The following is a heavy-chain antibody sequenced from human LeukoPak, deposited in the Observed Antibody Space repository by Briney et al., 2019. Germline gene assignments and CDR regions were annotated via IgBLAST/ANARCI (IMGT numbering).Heavy chain of an antibody. CDR3: TGGVVPAAKSDY. CDR2: IKSKTDGGTP. D-gene: IGHD2-2*01. Sequence: GGSLRLYCAASRFTYSNAWMGWLRQAPGKGLEWVGRIKSKTDGGTPDYAAPVKGRITISRDDSKNTLYLQINSPKTEDTAVYYCTGGVVPAAKSDYWGQGTLVTVSS. V-gene: IGHV3-15*01. J-gene: IGHJ4*02. CDR1: RFTYSNAW.